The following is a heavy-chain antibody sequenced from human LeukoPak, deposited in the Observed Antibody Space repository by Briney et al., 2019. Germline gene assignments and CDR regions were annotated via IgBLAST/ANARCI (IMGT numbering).Heavy chain of an antibody. CDR3: ARQNYDILTGYYYFDY. CDR1: GGSISSYY. CDR2: IYYSGST. J-gene: IGHJ4*02. D-gene: IGHD3-9*01. Sequence: SSETLSLTCTVSGGSISSYYWSWIRQPPGKGLEWIGYIYYSGSTNYNPSLKSRVTISVDTSKNQFSLKLSSVTAADTAVYYCARQNYDILTGYYYFDYWGQGTLVTVSS. V-gene: IGHV4-59*08.